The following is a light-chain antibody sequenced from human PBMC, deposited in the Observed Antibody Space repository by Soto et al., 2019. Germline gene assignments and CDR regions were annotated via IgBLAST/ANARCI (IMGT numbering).Light chain of an antibody. CDR3: HQFGSSPPRT. J-gene: IGKJ1*01. CDR2: AAS. V-gene: IGKV3-20*01. CDR1: QSVSSNS. Sequence: EIVLTQSPGTLSLSPGERATLSCRASQSVSSNSLAWFQHKSGQPPRLLIYAASSRATGIPGRFSGSGSGTDFTLTISRLEPEDFAVHYCHQFGSSPPRTFGQGTKVDIK.